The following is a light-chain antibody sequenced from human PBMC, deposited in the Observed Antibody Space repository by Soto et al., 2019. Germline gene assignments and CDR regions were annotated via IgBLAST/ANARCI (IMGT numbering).Light chain of an antibody. Sequence: AIRMTQSPSSLSASTGDRVIITCRASQGVSGYLAWYQPKPGKAPNLLIYAASTLQTGVPSRFSGSGSGTDFTLTISCLHSEDFATYYCQQYYNYPFTFGPGTKVDIK. V-gene: IGKV1-8*01. CDR3: QQYYNYPFT. CDR2: AAS. CDR1: QGVSGY. J-gene: IGKJ3*01.